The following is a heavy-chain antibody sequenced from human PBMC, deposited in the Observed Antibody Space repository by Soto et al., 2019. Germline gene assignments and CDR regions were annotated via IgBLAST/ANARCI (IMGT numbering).Heavy chain of an antibody. Sequence: PSETLSLTCTVSGGSISSSSYYWGWIRQPPGKGLEWIGSIYYSGSTYYNPSLKSRVTISVDTSKNQFSLKLSSVTAADTAVYDSASTFVLTDAFDIWGQGTMVTVSS. V-gene: IGHV4-39*01. CDR2: IYYSGST. CDR3: ASTFVLTDAFDI. CDR1: GGSISSSSYY. D-gene: IGHD2-15*01. J-gene: IGHJ3*02.